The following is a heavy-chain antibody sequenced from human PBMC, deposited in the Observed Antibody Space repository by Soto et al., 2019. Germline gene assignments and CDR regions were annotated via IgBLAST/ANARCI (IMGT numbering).Heavy chain of an antibody. J-gene: IGHJ4*02. CDR2: ISSSSSYI. CDR3: ARADGDYDILTGYHSIYYFDY. CDR1: GFTFSSYS. Sequence: GGSLRLSCAASGFTFSSYSMNWVRQAPGKGLEWVSSISSSSSYIYYAGSVKGRFTISRDNAKNSLYLQMNSLRAEDTAVYYCARADGDYDILTGYHSIYYFDYWGQGTLVTVSS. D-gene: IGHD3-9*01. V-gene: IGHV3-21*01.